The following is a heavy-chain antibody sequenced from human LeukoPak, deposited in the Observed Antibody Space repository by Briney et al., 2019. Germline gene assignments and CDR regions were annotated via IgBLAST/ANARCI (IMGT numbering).Heavy chain of an antibody. CDR1: GYTFTGYY. V-gene: IGHV1-2*02. J-gene: IGHJ6*03. CDR2: INPNSGGT. CDR3: ARLYCSGGSCYSYRSPTYYMDV. D-gene: IGHD2-15*01. Sequence: ASVKVSCKASGYTFTGYYMHWVRQAPGQGLEWMGWINPNSGGTNYAQKFQGRVTMTRDTSISTAYMELSRLRSDDTAVYYCARLYCSGGSCYSYRSPTYYMDVWGKGTTVTVSS.